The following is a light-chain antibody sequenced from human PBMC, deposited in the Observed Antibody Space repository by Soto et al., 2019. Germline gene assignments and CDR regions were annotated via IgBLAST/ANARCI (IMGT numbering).Light chain of an antibody. CDR2: GAS. Sequence: EIVLPQSLGTLSLSPGYRAPLSCGSSQSVTSNYLAWYQQKPGQATRLLIFGASIRVTGIPDRFIGSGSGTDFTLTISRLEPEDFAVYYCQHYVTSLTTFGQGTKVDIK. J-gene: IGKJ1*01. V-gene: IGKV3-20*01. CDR3: QHYVTSLTT. CDR1: QSVTSNY.